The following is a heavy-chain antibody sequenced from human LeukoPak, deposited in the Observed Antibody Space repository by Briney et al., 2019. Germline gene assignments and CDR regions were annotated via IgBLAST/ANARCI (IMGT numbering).Heavy chain of an antibody. Sequence: GGSLRLSCAASGFTFSNYAMSWVRQAPGKGLEWVSAVSGSGGSTYYADSVKGRFTISRDNSKNTLYLQMNSLRAEDTAVYYCAKLPATYDSSGYYLPHFDYWGQGTLVTVSS. V-gene: IGHV3-23*01. CDR1: GFTFSNYA. J-gene: IGHJ4*02. CDR3: AKLPATYDSSGYYLPHFDY. CDR2: VSGSGGST. D-gene: IGHD3-22*01.